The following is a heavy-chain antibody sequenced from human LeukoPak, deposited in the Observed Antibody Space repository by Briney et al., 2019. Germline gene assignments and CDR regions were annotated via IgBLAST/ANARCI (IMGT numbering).Heavy chain of an antibody. CDR1: GFTVSSNY. Sequence: GGSLRLSCAASGFTVSSNYMSWVRQAPGKGLEWVSAISGSGGTAYYADSVKGRFTISRDNSKNTLYLQMNSLRAEDTAVYYCAKTPYGAAADYWGQGTLVTVSS. D-gene: IGHD6-13*01. V-gene: IGHV3-23*01. J-gene: IGHJ4*02. CDR2: ISGSGGTA. CDR3: AKTPYGAAADY.